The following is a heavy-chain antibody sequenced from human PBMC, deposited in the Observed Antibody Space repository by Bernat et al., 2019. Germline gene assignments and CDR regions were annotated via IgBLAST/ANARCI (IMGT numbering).Heavy chain of an antibody. D-gene: IGHD6-19*01. J-gene: IGHJ4*02. V-gene: IGHV3-53*02. Sequence: EVQLVETGGGLIQPGGSLRLSCAASGFIVSTHYMSWVRQAPGKGLEWVSVIYSAGSTYYADSVHGRFSISRDISKNTVYLQMYSLRAEDTAVYFCARGAAVAGVFDFDYWGQGALVTVSS. CDR1: GFIVSTHY. CDR3: ARGAAVAGVFDFDY. CDR2: IYSAGST.